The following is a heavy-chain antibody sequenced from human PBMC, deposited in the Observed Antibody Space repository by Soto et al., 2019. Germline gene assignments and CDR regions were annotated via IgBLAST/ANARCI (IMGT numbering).Heavy chain of an antibody. CDR3: ARAGTRSWYGSAFDI. CDR1: GGSISSYY. Sequence: PXETLSLSCTVSGGSISSYYWSWIRQPPGKGLEWIGYIYYSGSTNYNPSLKSRVTISVDTSKNQFSLKLSYVTAADTAVYYCARAGTRSWYGSAFDIWGQGTMVTVSS. D-gene: IGHD6-13*01. J-gene: IGHJ3*02. CDR2: IYYSGST. V-gene: IGHV4-59*01.